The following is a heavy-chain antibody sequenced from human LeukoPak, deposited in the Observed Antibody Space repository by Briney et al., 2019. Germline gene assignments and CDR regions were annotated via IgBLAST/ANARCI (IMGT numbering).Heavy chain of an antibody. J-gene: IGHJ4*02. CDR1: GFTFSSYA. CDR2: VVGSGDVT. D-gene: IGHD3-22*01. Sequence: GGSLRLSCAASGFTFSSYAMSWVRQAPGKGPEWVSTVVGSGDVTYYADSVKGRFTISRDNAKNSLYLQMNSLRAEDTAVYYCAAYYYDSSGYGFDYWGQGTLVTVSS. V-gene: IGHV3-23*01. CDR3: AAYYYDSSGYGFDY.